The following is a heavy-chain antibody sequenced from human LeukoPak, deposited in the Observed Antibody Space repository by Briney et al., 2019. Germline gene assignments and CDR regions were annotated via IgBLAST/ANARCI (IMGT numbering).Heavy chain of an antibody. D-gene: IGHD1-26*01. V-gene: IGHV2-5*01. CDR3: AQTGWELTRGGWGY. Sequence: ESGPTLVKPTQTLTLTCTFSGFSLSTSGVGVGWIRQPPGKALEWLALIYWNDDKRYSPSLKSRLTITKDTSKNQVVLTMTNMDPVDTATYYCAQTGWELTRGGWGYWGQGTLVTVSS. J-gene: IGHJ4*02. CDR1: GFSLSTSGVG. CDR2: IYWNDDK.